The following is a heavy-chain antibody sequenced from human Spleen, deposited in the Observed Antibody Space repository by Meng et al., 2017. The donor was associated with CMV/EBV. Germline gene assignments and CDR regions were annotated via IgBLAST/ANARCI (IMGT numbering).Heavy chain of an antibody. Sequence: HVQLQGSGHGRVELSEHLSLTCTVSGGSISSYYWSWIRQPAGKGLEWIGRIYTSGSTNYNPSLKSRVTMSVDTSKNQFSLKLSSVTAADTAVYYCARGPGGDTAMVSLYWGQGTLVTVSS. CDR1: GGSISSYY. V-gene: IGHV4-4*07. CDR3: ARGPGGDTAMVSLY. CDR2: IYTSGST. J-gene: IGHJ4*02. D-gene: IGHD5-18*01.